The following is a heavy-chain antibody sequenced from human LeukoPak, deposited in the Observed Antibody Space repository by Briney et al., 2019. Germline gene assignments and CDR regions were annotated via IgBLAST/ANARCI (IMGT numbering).Heavy chain of an antibody. Sequence: PGGSLRLSCAASGFAFSSYGMHWVRQAPGKGLEWVAVIWYDGSNKYYADSVKGRFTISRDNSKHTLYLQMNSLRAEDTAVYYCAKDPSEAVAGLWGQGTLVTVSS. CDR3: AKDPSEAVAGL. V-gene: IGHV3-30*02. J-gene: IGHJ4*02. D-gene: IGHD6-19*01. CDR2: IWYDGSNK. CDR1: GFAFSSYG.